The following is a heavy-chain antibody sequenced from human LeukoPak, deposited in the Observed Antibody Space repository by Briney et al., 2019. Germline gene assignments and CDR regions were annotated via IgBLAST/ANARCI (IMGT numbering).Heavy chain of an antibody. D-gene: IGHD6-19*01. J-gene: IGHJ4*02. CDR3: ARHRGSSGWVDY. CDR1: GGSISSNSYY. CDR2: IYYSGST. Sequence: SETLSLTCTVSGGSISSNSYYWGWIRQPPGKGLQWIGSIYYSGSTYYNPSLKSRVTISVDTSKNQFSLKLSSVAAADTAVYYCARHRGSSGWVDYWGQGTLVTVSS. V-gene: IGHV4-39*01.